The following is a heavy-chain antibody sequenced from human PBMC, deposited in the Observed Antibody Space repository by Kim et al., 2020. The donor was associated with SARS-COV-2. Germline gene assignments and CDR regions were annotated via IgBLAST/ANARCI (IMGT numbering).Heavy chain of an antibody. V-gene: IGHV3-7*03. J-gene: IGHJ5*02. CDR3: ARDFLATGTSGWFDP. CDR2: IKQDGSEK. CDR1: GFTFSSYW. D-gene: IGHD1-1*01. Sequence: GGSLRLSCAASGFTFSSYWMSWVRQAPGKGLEWVANIKQDGSEKYYVDSVKGRFTISRDNAKNSLYLQMNSLRAEDTAVYYCARDFLATGTSGWFDPWGQGTLVTVSS.